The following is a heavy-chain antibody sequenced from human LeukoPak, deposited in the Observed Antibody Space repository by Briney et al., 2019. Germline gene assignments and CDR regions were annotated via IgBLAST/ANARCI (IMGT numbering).Heavy chain of an antibody. J-gene: IGHJ5*02. V-gene: IGHV1-69*13. CDR3: ARGGTSTRHGVFWFDP. CDR1: GGTFSSYA. D-gene: IGHD2-2*01. Sequence: EASVKVSCKASGGTFSSYAISWVRQAPGQGLEWMGGIIPIFGTANYAQKFQGRVTITADESTSTAYMEMSSLRSEDTAVYYCARGGTSTRHGVFWFDPWGQGTLVTVSS. CDR2: IIPIFGTA.